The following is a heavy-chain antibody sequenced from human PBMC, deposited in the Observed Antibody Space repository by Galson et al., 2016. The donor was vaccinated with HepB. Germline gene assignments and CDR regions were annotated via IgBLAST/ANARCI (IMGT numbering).Heavy chain of an antibody. CDR3: ARDQGFGEDN. V-gene: IGHV1-46*01. CDR2: INPSGGTT. Sequence: SVKVSCKASGYTFTSYYMHWVRQAPGQGLEWMGIINPSGGTTTYAQKFQGRVTMTWDTSTSTVHMEPRSMGSEDTAIYYCARDQGFGEDNWGQGTLVTVSS. J-gene: IGHJ4*02. D-gene: IGHD3-10*01. CDR1: GYTFTSYY.